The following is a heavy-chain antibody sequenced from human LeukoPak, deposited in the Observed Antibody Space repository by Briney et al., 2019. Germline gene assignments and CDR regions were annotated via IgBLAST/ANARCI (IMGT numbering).Heavy chain of an antibody. D-gene: IGHD4-17*01. CDR3: ARAPMTTVTTDDY. V-gene: IGHV3-53*01. Sequence: GGSLRLSCAASGFTVSSNYMSWVRQAPGKGLEWVSVIYSGGSTYYADSVKGQFTISRDNSKNTLYLQMNSLRAEDTAVYYCARAPMTTVTTDDYWGQGTLVTVSS. CDR1: GFTVSSNY. J-gene: IGHJ4*02. CDR2: IYSGGST.